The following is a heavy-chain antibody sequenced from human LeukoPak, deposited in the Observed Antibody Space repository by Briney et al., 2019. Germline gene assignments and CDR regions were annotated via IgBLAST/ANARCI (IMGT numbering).Heavy chain of an antibody. V-gene: IGHV3-21*01. CDR3: ARGSPDILTGYYTLYYFDY. CDR1: GFTVSSDF. D-gene: IGHD3-9*01. CDR2: ISVEGYT. Sequence: PGGSLRLSCVASGFTVSSDFMGWVRQAPGKGLQWLTLISVEGYTYYADSVKGRFTISRDNAKDSLYLQMNSLRAEDTAVYYCARGSPDILTGYYTLYYFDYWGQGTLVTVSS. J-gene: IGHJ4*02.